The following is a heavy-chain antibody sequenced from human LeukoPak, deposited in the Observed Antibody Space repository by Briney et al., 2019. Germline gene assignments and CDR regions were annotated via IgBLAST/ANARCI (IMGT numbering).Heavy chain of an antibody. V-gene: IGHV3-15*01. D-gene: IGHD6-13*01. Sequence: GGSLRLSCAASGFTLTNAWMSWVRQAPGKGLEWVARIKTKTAGGTIDYAAPVKGRFTISRDDSKNTVYLQMNSLKTEDTAVYYCARDGTSGYSSSWYPYWGQGTLVTVSS. CDR2: IKTKTAGGTI. CDR1: GFTLTNAW. CDR3: ARDGTSGYSSSWYPY. J-gene: IGHJ4*02.